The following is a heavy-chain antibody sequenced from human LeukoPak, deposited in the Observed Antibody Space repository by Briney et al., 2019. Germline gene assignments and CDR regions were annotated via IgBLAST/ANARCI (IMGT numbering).Heavy chain of an antibody. Sequence: GGSLRLSCAASGFTFSSYGMHWVRQAPGKGLEWVAVISYDGSNKYYADSVKGRFTISRDNSKNTLYLQMNSLRAKDTAVYYCAKLGLNFDIWGQGTMVTVSS. V-gene: IGHV3-30*18. CDR3: AKLGLNFDI. J-gene: IGHJ3*02. CDR2: ISYDGSNK. CDR1: GFTFSSYG. D-gene: IGHD3-16*01.